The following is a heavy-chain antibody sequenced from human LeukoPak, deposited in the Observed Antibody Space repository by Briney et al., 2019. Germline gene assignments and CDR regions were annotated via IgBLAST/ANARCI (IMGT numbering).Heavy chain of an antibody. V-gene: IGHV5-51*01. Sequence: GESLKISCKGSAYSFTSYWIGWVRQMPGKGLEWMGIIYPGDSDTRYSPSFQGQVTISADKSISTAYLQWSSLKASDTAMYYCARLVGDSRGYTPGFGYWGQGTLVTVSS. CDR1: AYSFTSYW. D-gene: IGHD3-22*01. CDR2: IYPGDSDT. J-gene: IGHJ4*02. CDR3: ARLVGDSRGYTPGFGY.